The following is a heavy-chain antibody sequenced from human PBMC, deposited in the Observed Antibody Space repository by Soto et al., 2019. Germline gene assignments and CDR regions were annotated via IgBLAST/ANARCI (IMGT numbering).Heavy chain of an antibody. J-gene: IGHJ4*02. CDR3: ARVRGVTAHDY. V-gene: IGHV1-69*02. D-gene: IGHD3-10*01. CDR2: IIPILGVA. CDR1: GGTFSSYT. Sequence: QVQLVQSGAEVKKPGSSVKVSCKASGGTFSSYTISWVRQAPGQGLEWMGRIIPILGVANYAQKFQGRVTITADKSTSTAYMELSSLRSEDTAVYYCARVRGVTAHDYWGQGTLVTVSS.